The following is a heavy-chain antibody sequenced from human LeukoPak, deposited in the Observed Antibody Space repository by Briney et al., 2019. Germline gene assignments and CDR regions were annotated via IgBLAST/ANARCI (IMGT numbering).Heavy chain of an antibody. J-gene: IGHJ4*02. V-gene: IGHV3-11*06. D-gene: IGHD1-26*01. CDR1: GFTFSDYY. CDR2: ISSSSSYT. CDR3: AKSGGSYFSTLDS. Sequence: GGSLRLSCEASGFTFSDYYMSWIRQAPGKGLEWVSYISSSSSYTNYADSVKGRFTISRDNSQNTLYLQMNSLRAEDTAVYYCAKSGGSYFSTLDSWGQGTLVTVSS.